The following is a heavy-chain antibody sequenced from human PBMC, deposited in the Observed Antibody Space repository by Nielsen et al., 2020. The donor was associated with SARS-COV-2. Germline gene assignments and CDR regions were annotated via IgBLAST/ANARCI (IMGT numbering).Heavy chain of an antibody. J-gene: IGHJ3*02. CDR2: ISYDGSNK. Sequence: VRQAPGKGLEWVAVISYDGSNKYYADSVKGRFTISRDNSKNTLYLQMNSLRAEDTAVYYCARDKSRTTHAFDIWGQGTMVTVSS. CDR3: ARDKSRTTHAFDI. D-gene: IGHD1-1*01. V-gene: IGHV3-30-3*01.